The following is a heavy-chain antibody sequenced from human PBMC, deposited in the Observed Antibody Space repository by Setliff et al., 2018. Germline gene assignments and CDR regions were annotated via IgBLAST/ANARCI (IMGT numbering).Heavy chain of an antibody. CDR2: MNPNSGNT. V-gene: IGHV1-8*02. Sequence: ASVKVSCKASGYTFTSYDINWVRQATGRGLEWMGWMNPNSGNTGYAQKFQGRVTMTRNTSISTAYMDLSSLRFEDTAVYYCARAQSWSGGPYYFDNWGQGTLVTVS. D-gene: IGHD3-3*01. CDR3: ARAQSWSGGPYYFDN. CDR1: GYTFTSYD. J-gene: IGHJ4*02.